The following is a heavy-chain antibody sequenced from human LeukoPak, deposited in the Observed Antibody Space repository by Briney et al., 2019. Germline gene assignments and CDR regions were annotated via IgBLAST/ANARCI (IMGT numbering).Heavy chain of an antibody. CDR3: AKDILRYYYYGMDV. Sequence: GSLRLSCAASGFKFDDYGMSWVRQAPGKGLEWVCDINWNGAWTGYADSVKGRFTISRDNAKNSLYLQMNSLRAEDTALYYCAKDILRYYYYGMDVWGQGTTVTVSS. J-gene: IGHJ6*02. D-gene: IGHD2-15*01. CDR2: INWNGAWT. CDR1: GFKFDDYG. V-gene: IGHV3-20*04.